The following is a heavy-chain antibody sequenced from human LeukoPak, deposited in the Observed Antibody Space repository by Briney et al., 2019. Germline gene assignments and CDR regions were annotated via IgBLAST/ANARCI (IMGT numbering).Heavy chain of an antibody. D-gene: IGHD2-15*01. Sequence: ASVKVSCKASGYSFSDYYIHWVRQAPGQGLEWMGWINPNSGGTNYAQKFQGRVTMTRDTSISTAYMELSRLRSDDTAVYYCARDLGLWRSAATGDYWGQGTLVTVSS. J-gene: IGHJ4*02. CDR3: ARDLGLWRSAATGDY. V-gene: IGHV1-2*02. CDR1: GYSFSDYY. CDR2: INPNSGGT.